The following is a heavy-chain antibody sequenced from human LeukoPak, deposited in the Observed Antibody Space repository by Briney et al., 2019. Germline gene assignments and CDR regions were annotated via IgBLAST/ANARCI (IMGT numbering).Heavy chain of an antibody. J-gene: IGHJ1*01. D-gene: IGHD4-17*01. CDR2: ISSSSSYT. Sequence: PGGSLRLSCAASGFTFSDYYMSWIRQAPGKGLEWVSYISSSSSYTNYADSVKGRFTISGDNAKNSLYLQMNSLRAEDTAVYYCASMTTVTKYFQHWGQGTLVTVSS. CDR3: ASMTTVTKYFQH. V-gene: IGHV3-11*06. CDR1: GFTFSDYY.